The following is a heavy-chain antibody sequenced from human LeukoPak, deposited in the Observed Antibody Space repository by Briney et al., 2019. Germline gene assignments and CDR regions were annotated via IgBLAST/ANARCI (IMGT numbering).Heavy chain of an antibody. CDR3: AREQEAIPSHDSSGYYYGSFDY. CDR2: ISYDGSNK. V-gene: IGHV3-30-3*01. Sequence: GGSLRLSCAASGFTFSSYAMHWVRQAPGKGLEWVAVISYDGSNKYYADSVKGRFTISRDNSKNTLYLQVNSLRAEDTAVYYCAREQEAIPSHDSSGYYYGSFDYWGQGTLVTVSS. CDR1: GFTFSSYA. D-gene: IGHD3-22*01. J-gene: IGHJ4*02.